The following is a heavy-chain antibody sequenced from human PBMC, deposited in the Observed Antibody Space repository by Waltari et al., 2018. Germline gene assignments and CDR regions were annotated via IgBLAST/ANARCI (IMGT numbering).Heavy chain of an antibody. Sequence: EVQLVESGGGLVQPGGSLRLSCAASGFTFSSYGMSWVRQAPGKGLEWVSGISGSGGSTYYADSVKGRFTISRDNSKNTLYLQMNSLRAEDTAVYYCAKDHDFTIYYFDYWGQGTLVTVSS. CDR1: GFTFSSYG. J-gene: IGHJ4*02. CDR2: ISGSGGST. V-gene: IGHV3-23*04. CDR3: AKDHDFTIYYFDY. D-gene: IGHD2-21*02.